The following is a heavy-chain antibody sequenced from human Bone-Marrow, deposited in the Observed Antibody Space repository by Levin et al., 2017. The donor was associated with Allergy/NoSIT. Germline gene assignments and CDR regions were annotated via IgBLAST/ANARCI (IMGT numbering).Heavy chain of an antibody. CDR2: MSRCGVD. Sequence: GESLKISCASSGFKFDNYAMSWVRQTPGKGLEWVSGMSRCGVDYYTDSVKGRFFISRHNSKNTLYLQMNSFRVEDSAVYYFAKVGEDYAPGVDYYMDVGGKGTTVTVSS. J-gene: IGHJ6*03. CDR1: GFKFDNYA. CDR3: AKVGEDYAPGVDYYMDV. D-gene: IGHD4/OR15-4a*01. V-gene: IGHV3-23*01.